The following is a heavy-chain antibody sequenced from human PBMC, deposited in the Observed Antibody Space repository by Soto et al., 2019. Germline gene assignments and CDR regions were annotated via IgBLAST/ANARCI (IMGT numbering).Heavy chain of an antibody. J-gene: IGHJ4*02. CDR2: IYYSGST. D-gene: IGHD3-10*01. CDR1: GGSISSGGYY. V-gene: IGHV4-31*03. Sequence: SETLSLTCTVSGGSISSGGYYWSWIRQQPGKGLEWIGYIYYSGSTYYNPSLKSRVTISVDTSKNQFSLKLSSVTAADTAVYYCAREGSGSYYRGAFDYWGQGTLVTVSS. CDR3: AREGSGSYYRGAFDY.